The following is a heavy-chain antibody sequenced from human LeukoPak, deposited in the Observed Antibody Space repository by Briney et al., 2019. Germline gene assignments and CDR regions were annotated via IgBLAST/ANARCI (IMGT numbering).Heavy chain of an antibody. Sequence: SLRLSCAASEFSVGSNYITWVRQAPGKGLEWVSAISSSGGSTFYADSVKGRFIISRDNSKNTLYLQMNSLRAEDTAVYYCAKFALRYCSGGSCHPFDYWGQGTLVTVCS. J-gene: IGHJ4*02. CDR2: ISSSGGST. CDR1: EFSVGSNY. V-gene: IGHV3-23*01. CDR3: AKFALRYCSGGSCHPFDY. D-gene: IGHD2-15*01.